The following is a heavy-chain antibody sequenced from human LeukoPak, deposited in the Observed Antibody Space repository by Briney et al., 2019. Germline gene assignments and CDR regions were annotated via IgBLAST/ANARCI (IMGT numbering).Heavy chain of an antibody. V-gene: IGHV4-59*08. Sequence: SETLSLTCTVSGDSISSYYWSWIRQPPGKRLEWIGYVSYSGSSSSNPSLESRVTISVDMSKNKFSLRLSSVTASDTAVYYCARLQGRGDNYLDYWGQGILVTVSS. D-gene: IGHD7-27*01. CDR1: GDSISSYY. CDR2: VSYSGSS. CDR3: ARLQGRGDNYLDY. J-gene: IGHJ4*02.